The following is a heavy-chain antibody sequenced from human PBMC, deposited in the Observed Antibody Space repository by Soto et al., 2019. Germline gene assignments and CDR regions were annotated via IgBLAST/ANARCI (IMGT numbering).Heavy chain of an antibody. V-gene: IGHV1-2*04. CDR3: ARGDSTDCSNGVCSRFSTRAMDV. D-gene: IGHD2-8*01. CDR1: GYSFTDYH. Sequence: GASVEVSCKASGYSFTDYHIHWVRQAPGQGLEWLGRINPKSGGTSTAQKFQGWVTMTTDTSISTASMELTRLTSDDTAIYYCARGDSTDCSNGVCSRFSTRAMDVRCPAPTLT. J-gene: IGHJ6*02. CDR2: INPKSGGT.